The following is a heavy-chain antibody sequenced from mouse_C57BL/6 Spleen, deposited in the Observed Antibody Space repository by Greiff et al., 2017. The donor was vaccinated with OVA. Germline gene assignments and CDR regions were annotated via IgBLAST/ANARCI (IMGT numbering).Heavy chain of an antibody. CDR2: IYPGDGDT. V-gene: IGHV1-82*01. D-gene: IGHD1-1*01. CDR1: GYAFSSSW. CDR3: ARSGNYYGSSPCDY. J-gene: IGHJ2*01. Sequence: VQLQQSGPELVKPGASVKISCKASGYAFSSSWMNWVKQRPGQGLEWIGRIYPGDGDTNYNGKFKGKATLTADKSSSTAYMQLSSLTSEDSAVYFCARSGNYYGSSPCDYWGQGTTLTVSS.